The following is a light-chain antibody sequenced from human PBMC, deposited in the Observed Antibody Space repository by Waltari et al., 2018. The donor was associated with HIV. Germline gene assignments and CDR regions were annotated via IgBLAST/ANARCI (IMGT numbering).Light chain of an antibody. CDR2: EVN. Sequence: QSALTQSASVSGSPGQSTTISCPGTSTVVGRSNLVSWYHHHPGKAPKLMIYEVNKRPSGVSNRFSGSKSGNTASLTISGLQAEDEADYYCCSYAGSSTSVVFGGGTKLTVL. CDR1: STVVGRSNL. J-gene: IGLJ2*01. CDR3: CSYAGSSTSVV. V-gene: IGLV2-23*02.